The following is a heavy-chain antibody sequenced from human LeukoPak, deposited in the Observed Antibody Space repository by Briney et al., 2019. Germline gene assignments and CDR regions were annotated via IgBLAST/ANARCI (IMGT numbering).Heavy chain of an antibody. J-gene: IGHJ4*02. Sequence: ARSLRLSCAASGFIFSSYAVRWVRQVQRNWLEWVSAITGIGGNTYYADPVKGRFTISRDNSKNTLYLQMNSLRAEDTAVYYCAKWGDFDVLTGYYVPDFWGQGTLVTVSS. CDR3: AKWGDFDVLTGYYVPDF. V-gene: IGHV3-23*01. CDR2: ITGIGGNT. D-gene: IGHD3-9*01. CDR1: GFIFSSYA.